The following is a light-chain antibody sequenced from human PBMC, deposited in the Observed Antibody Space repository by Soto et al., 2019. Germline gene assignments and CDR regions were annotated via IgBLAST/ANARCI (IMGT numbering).Light chain of an antibody. CDR1: QSISSN. CDR2: GVS. V-gene: IGKV3-15*01. J-gene: IGKJ1*01. Sequence: IVMTQSPATLSVSPGERATLSCRASQSISSNLAWYQQKPGQAPRLLIYGVSSRATGVPARFSGSGSGTEFTLTINSLLSEDFGVYYCQQYKSWLTFGQGTKVDIK. CDR3: QQYKSWLT.